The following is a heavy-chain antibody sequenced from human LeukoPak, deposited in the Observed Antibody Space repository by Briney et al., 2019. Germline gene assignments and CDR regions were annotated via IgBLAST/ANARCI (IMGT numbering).Heavy chain of an antibody. D-gene: IGHD3-22*01. J-gene: IGHJ4*02. V-gene: IGHV3-23*01. CDR2: ISGGAAIT. Sequence: GGSLRLSLAASGFSFSSYAMSSVRQTPGKGLEWGSSISGGAAITSYAVSVKVRFTISRDNSKNTLYLQMNSLRAEDTAVYYCAKPTVGYFRGFDYWGQGTLVTVSS. CDR3: AKPTVGYFRGFDY. CDR1: GFSFSSYA.